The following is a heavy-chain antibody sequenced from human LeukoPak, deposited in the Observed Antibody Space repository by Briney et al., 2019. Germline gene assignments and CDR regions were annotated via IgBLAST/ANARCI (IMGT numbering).Heavy chain of an antibody. CDR2: ISYDGSNK. D-gene: IGHD7-27*01. CDR1: GFTFSSYG. J-gene: IGHJ6*03. V-gene: IGHV3-30*18. CDR3: AKGHILGSYYYMDV. Sequence: GGSLRLSCAASGFTFSSYGMHWVRQAPGKGLEWVAVISYDGSNKYYADSVKGRFTISRDNSKNTLYLQMNSLRAEDTAVYYCAKGHILGSYYYMDVWGKGTTVTISS.